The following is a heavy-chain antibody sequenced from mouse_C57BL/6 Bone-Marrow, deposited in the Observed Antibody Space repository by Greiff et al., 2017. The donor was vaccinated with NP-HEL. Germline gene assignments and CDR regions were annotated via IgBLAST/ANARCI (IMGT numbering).Heavy chain of an antibody. J-gene: IGHJ4*01. Sequence: EVQLVESGGGLVKPGGSLKLSCAASGFTFSDYGMHWVRQAPEKGLEWVAYISSGSSTIYYADTVKGRITISRDNAKNTLCLQMTSLRSEDTAMYYCARITPHYYAMDYWGQGTSVTVSS. CDR2: ISSGSSTI. CDR3: ARITPHYYAMDY. CDR1: GFTFSDYG. V-gene: IGHV5-17*01.